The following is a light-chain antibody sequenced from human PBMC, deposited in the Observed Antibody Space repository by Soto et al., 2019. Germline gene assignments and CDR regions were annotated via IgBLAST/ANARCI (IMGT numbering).Light chain of an antibody. V-gene: IGLV2-14*01. CDR3: SSFTTKSTWV. CDR2: EVS. CDR1: SSDVGGYKY. Sequence: QSALTQPASVSGSPGQSITISCTGTSSDVGGYKYVSWYQQHPGKAPKLMIYEVSNRPSGVSNRFSGSKSGNTASLIISGLQAEDEAEYYCSSFTTKSTWVFGGGTKLTVL. J-gene: IGLJ3*02.